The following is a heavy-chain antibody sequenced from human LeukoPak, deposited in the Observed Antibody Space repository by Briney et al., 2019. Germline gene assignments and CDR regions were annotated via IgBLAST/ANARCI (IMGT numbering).Heavy chain of an antibody. CDR3: ARIDGWSNFDY. CDR2: IWDDGSKE. V-gene: IGHV3-33*01. CDR1: GSTLSSNG. D-gene: IGHD3-10*01. Sequence: GGSLRPALAASGSTLSSNGGTWARRPRGRGLGWVAIIWDDGSKEYYAESVKGRFTISRDNSKNTVYLQMDSLRAEDTAVYYCARIDGWSNFDYWGQGTLVAVSS. J-gene: IGHJ4*02.